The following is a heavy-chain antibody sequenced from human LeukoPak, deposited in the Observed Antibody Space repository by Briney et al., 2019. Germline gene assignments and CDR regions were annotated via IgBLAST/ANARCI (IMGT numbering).Heavy chain of an antibody. Sequence: ASETLSLTCAVYGGSFSGSYWSWIRQPPGKGLEWIGETNDSENTNYNPSLKSRVTISIDTSKNQFSLTLTSVTAADTAVYYCAGGHRNWLLSWFDPWGQGTLVTVSS. CDR1: GGSFSGSY. CDR3: AGGHRNWLLSWFDP. CDR2: TNDSENT. J-gene: IGHJ5*02. V-gene: IGHV4-34*01. D-gene: IGHD3-9*01.